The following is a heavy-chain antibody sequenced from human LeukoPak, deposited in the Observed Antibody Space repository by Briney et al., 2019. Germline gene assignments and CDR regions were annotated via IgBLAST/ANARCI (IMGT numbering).Heavy chain of an antibody. CDR1: GFTFSSYA. D-gene: IGHD2-2*01. Sequence: GSLRLSSAASGFTFSSYAMHWVRQAPGKGLEWVAVISYDGSNKYYADSVKGRFTISRDNSKNTLYLQMNSLRAEDTAVYYCARVRGYCSSTSCFNFDYWGQGTLVTVSS. J-gene: IGHJ4*02. CDR3: ARVRGYCSSTSCFNFDY. V-gene: IGHV3-30-3*01. CDR2: ISYDGSNK.